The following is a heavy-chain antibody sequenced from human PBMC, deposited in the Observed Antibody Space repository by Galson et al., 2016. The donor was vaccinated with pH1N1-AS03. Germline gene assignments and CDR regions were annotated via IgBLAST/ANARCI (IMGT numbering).Heavy chain of an antibody. CDR3: ARKPTGSMVVTIGVGYFDR. CDR2: IYWNSEK. J-gene: IGHJ2*01. V-gene: IGHV2-5*01. CDR1: GFSLNTNGVG. D-gene: IGHD2-21*02. Sequence: PALVKPTQTLTLTCDFSGFSLNTNGVGVGWIRQPPGKPLEWLALIYWNSEKRYNPFLKGRLTITKDTSKNQVVLTMTNTAPGDTATYFCARKPTGSMVVTIGVGYFDRWGRGTLVAVSS.